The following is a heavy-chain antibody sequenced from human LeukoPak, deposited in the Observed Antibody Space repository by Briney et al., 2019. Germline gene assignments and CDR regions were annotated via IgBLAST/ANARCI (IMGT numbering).Heavy chain of an antibody. D-gene: IGHD3-22*01. CDR1: GGSIRSSYYY. CDR3: ARIYDNSGYYYLHY. J-gene: IGHJ4*02. CDR2: IYDSGST. Sequence: SETLSLTCTVSGGSIRSSYYYWGWIRQPPGKGLEWIGSIYDSGSTYYNPSLKSRVTISVDTSKNQLSLKLSSVTAADTAVYFCARIYDNSGYYYLHYWGQGTLVTVSS. V-gene: IGHV4-39*01.